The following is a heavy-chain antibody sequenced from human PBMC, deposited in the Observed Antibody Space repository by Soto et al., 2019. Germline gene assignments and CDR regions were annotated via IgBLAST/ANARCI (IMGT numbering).Heavy chain of an antibody. CDR3: ARDGSHHDVDC. V-gene: IGHV3-33*01. Sequence: LVESRGGVAQPGRSLRLSCAASGFSFSPSGMHWVRQAPGKGLEWVGMIWNDGSTTHFADSVKGRFTISRDNSKNTLYLQMNSLRDEDTAVYYCARDGSHHDVDCWGQGTLVSVSS. CDR2: IWNDGSTT. J-gene: IGHJ4*02. D-gene: IGHD3-3*01. CDR1: GFSFSPSG.